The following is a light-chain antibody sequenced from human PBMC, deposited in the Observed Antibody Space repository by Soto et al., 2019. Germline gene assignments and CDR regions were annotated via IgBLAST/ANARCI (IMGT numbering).Light chain of an antibody. CDR3: QQYGSSSWT. J-gene: IGKJ1*01. V-gene: IGKV3-20*01. CDR1: QSVSSSY. Sequence: EIVFTQSPGTLSLSPGERATLSCRASQSVSSSYLAWYQHKPAQAPRLLIYGASSRATGIPDRFSGSGSGTDFTLTISRLEPEDFAVYYCQQYGSSSWTFGQGTKVDIK. CDR2: GAS.